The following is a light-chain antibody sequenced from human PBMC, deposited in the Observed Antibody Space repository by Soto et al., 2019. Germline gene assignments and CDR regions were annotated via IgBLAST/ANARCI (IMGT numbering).Light chain of an antibody. CDR2: EGS. V-gene: IGLV2-23*03. CDR3: CSYAGITTFVV. CDR1: SSDVGSHNL. Sequence: QSVLTQPASVSGSPGQSITISCTGTSSDVGSHNLVSWYQQHPGKAPKLMIYEGSLRASGVSNRFSGSKSGNTASLTISGLQAEDEADYYCCSYAGITTFVVFGGGTKVTVL. J-gene: IGLJ2*01.